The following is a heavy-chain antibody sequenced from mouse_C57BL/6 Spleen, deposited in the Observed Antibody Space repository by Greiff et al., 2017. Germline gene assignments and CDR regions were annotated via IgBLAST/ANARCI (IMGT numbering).Heavy chain of an antibody. CDR2: INPNNGGT. CDR1: GYTFTDYY. J-gene: IGHJ4*01. Sequence: VQLQQSGPELVKPGASVKISCKASGYTFTDYYMNWVKQSHGKSLEWIGDINPNNGGTSYNQKFKGKATLTVDKSSSTAYMELRSLTSEDSAVYYCAIYDGYYAMDYWGQGTSVTVSS. D-gene: IGHD2-3*01. V-gene: IGHV1-26*01. CDR3: AIYDGYYAMDY.